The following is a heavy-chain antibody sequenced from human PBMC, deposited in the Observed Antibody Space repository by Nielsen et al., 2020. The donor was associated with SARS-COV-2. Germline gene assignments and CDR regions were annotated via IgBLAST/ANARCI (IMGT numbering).Heavy chain of an antibody. CDR1: GGSISSYY. V-gene: IGHV4-34*01. J-gene: IGHJ4*02. D-gene: IGHD6-13*01. CDR3: ARVYSSSWYGSDY. CDR2: INRSGST. Sequence: SETLSLTCSVSGGSISSYYWSWIRQPPGKGLEWIGEINRSGSTNYNPSLKSRVTISVDTSKNQFSLKLSSVTAADTAVYYCARVYSSSWYGSDYWGQGTLVTVSS.